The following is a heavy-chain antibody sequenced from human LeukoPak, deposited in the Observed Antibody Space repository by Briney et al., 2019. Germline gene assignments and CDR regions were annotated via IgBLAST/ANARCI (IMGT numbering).Heavy chain of an antibody. CDR2: IYYSGST. D-gene: IGHD3-10*01. V-gene: IGHV4-61*08. CDR1: GGSISSGDYY. J-gene: IGHJ4*02. CDR3: ARDWTGVRGVITDDY. Sequence: SQTLSLTCTVSGGSISSGDYYWSWIRQPPGKGLECIGYIYYSGSTNYNPSLKSRVTISADTSKNQFSLKLSSVTAADTAVYYCARDWTGVRGVITDDYWGQGTLVTVSS.